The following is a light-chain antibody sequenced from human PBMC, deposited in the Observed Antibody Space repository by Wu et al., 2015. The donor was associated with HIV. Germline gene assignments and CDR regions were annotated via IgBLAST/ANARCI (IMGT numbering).Light chain of an antibody. CDR1: QTVTSSY. J-gene: IGKJ1*01. V-gene: IGKV3-20*01. CDR2: GIS. Sequence: CTASQTVTSSYLAWYQQKPGQAPRLLIYGISSRATGIPDRFSDSGSGTDFTLTISRLEPEDCAVYYCQQYGDSPAWTFGQGTKVEVK. CDR3: QQYGDSPAWT.